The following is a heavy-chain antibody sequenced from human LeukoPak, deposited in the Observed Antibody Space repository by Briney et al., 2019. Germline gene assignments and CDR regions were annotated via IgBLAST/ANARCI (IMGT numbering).Heavy chain of an antibody. CDR2: IIPIFGTA. CDR1: GGTFSSCA. Sequence: GASVKVSCKASGGTFSSCAISWVRQAPGQGLEWMGGIIPIFGTANYAQKFQGRVTITADESTSTAYMELSSLRSEDTAVYYCAREDYGGNSRYYYYYMDVWGKGTTVTVSS. D-gene: IGHD4-23*01. CDR3: AREDYGGNSRYYYYYMDV. J-gene: IGHJ6*03. V-gene: IGHV1-69*13.